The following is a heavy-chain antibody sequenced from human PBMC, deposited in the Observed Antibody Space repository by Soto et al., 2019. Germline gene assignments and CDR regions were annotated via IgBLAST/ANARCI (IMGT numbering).Heavy chain of an antibody. CDR2: VYPSGLN. J-gene: IGHJ6*02. Sequence: TLSLTCSVYGGSTRSGGFYWSWIRQQPGKGLEWMGYVYPSGLNDYNTSLNSRVAITPATSRNQFSMTLFPVLAADTAVYYCARNGATYGIDVWGQGATVTVSS. D-gene: IGHD4-17*01. CDR3: ARNGATYGIDV. CDR1: GGSTRSGGFY. V-gene: IGHV4-31*03.